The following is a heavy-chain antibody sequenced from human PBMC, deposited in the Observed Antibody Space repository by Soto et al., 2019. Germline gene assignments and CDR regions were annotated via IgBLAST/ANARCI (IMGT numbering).Heavy chain of an antibody. J-gene: IGHJ1*01. D-gene: IGHD6-13*01. CDR1: GFTFSSYA. Sequence: EVQLVESGGGLVQPEGSLRLSCEASGFTFSSYAMSWVRQAPGKGLEWVSGISGGGSTTYYADSVKGRFTISRDNSKNTLYLQLNSLRAEDTAVYYCARDQAAGGTISRYFQDWGQGTLVTVSS. CDR3: ARDQAAGGTISRYFQD. V-gene: IGHV3-23*04. CDR2: ISGGGSTT.